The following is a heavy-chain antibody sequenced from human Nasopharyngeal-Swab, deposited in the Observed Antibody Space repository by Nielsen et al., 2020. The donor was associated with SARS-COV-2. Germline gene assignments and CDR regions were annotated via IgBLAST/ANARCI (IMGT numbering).Heavy chain of an antibody. CDR3: ATRGEVVVAATGYYYYGMDV. V-gene: IGHV1-2*02. CDR2: INPNSGGT. J-gene: IGHJ6*04. D-gene: IGHD2-15*01. CDR1: GYTFTGYY. Sequence: ASVKVSCKASGYTFTGYYMHWVRQAPGQGLDWLGWINPNSGGTNYAQKFQGRVTMTRDTSISTAYMELSRLRSDDTAVYYCATRGEVVVAATGYYYYGMDVWGKGTTVTVYS.